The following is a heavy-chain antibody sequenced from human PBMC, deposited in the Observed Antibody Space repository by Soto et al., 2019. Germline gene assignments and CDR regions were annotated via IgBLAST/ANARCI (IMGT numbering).Heavy chain of an antibody. Sequence: QVQLVQSGAEVKKPGASVTVSCKASGYTFTGYYIYWVRQAPGQGLEWMGRINSNTGDTRYAQRFQGKVSMTSDTSINTAYMELRSLKSNATAVYYCARTLGGAEYLQFVGQGTLVTVSS. CDR2: INSNTGDT. D-gene: IGHD3-10*01. J-gene: IGHJ1*01. CDR3: ARTLGGAEYLQF. V-gene: IGHV1-2*06. CDR1: GYTFTGYY.